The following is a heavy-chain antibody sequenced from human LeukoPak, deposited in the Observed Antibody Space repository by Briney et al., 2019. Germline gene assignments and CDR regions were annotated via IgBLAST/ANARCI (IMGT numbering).Heavy chain of an antibody. V-gene: IGHV3-23*01. CDR2: SSSSDDGK. Sequence: GGSLRLSCTASGLSLNNYAMSWVRQVPGKGLERVSASSSSDDGKWYAESVRGRFTITRDTSKNTVYLQMNSLRVEDAGVYYCAKAPVTSCRGAFCYPFDYWGHGTLVTVSS. CDR3: AKAPVTSCRGAFCYPFDY. J-gene: IGHJ4*01. D-gene: IGHD2-21*01. CDR1: GLSLNNYA.